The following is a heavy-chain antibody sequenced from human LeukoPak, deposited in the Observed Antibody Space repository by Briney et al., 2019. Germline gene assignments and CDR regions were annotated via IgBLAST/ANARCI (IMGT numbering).Heavy chain of an antibody. J-gene: IGHJ4*02. D-gene: IGHD2-2*01. Sequence: GGSPRLSCAASGFTFSSYGMHWVRQAPGKGLEWVAFIRYDGSNKYYADSVKGRFTISRDNSKNTLYLQMNSLRAEDTAVYYCAKDLSQDIVVVPAAGDYWGQGTLVTVSS. CDR2: IRYDGSNK. CDR1: GFTFSSYG. V-gene: IGHV3-30*02. CDR3: AKDLSQDIVVVPAAGDY.